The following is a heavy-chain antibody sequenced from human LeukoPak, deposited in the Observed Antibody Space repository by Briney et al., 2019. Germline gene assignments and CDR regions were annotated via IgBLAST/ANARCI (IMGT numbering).Heavy chain of an antibody. CDR1: GFTFSSYA. CDR3: ASPSSWDSSVDY. CDR2: ISYDGSNK. J-gene: IGHJ4*02. Sequence: PGGSLRLSCAVSGFTFSSYAMHWVRQAPGKGLEGVAVISYDGSNKYYADSVKGRFTISRDNSKNTLYLQMNSLRAEDTAVYYCASPSSWDSSVDYWGQGTLVTVSS. D-gene: IGHD6-13*01. V-gene: IGHV3-30*04.